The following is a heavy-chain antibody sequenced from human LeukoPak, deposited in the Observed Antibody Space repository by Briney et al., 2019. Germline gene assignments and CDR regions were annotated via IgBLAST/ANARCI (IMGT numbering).Heavy chain of an antibody. D-gene: IGHD3-22*01. V-gene: IGHV1-69*05. CDR1: GGTFSSYA. CDR2: IIPIFGTA. J-gene: IGHJ5*02. Sequence: SVKVSCKASGGTFSSYAISWVRQAPGQGLEWMGGIIPIFGTANYAQKFQGRVTITTDESTSTAYMELSSLRSEDTAVYYCARDVFTMIVVVTRSSWLDPWGQGTLVTVSS. CDR3: ARDVFTMIVVVTRSSWLDP.